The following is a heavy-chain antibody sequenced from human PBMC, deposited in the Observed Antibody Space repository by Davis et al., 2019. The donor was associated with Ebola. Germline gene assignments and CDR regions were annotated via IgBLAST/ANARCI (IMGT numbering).Heavy chain of an antibody. Sequence: PGGSLRLSCAASGFTFSGYWMTWVRQAPGKGLEWVANTKQDGSEEYYVDSVKGRFIISRDNAKNSLFLEMSSLRVEDTAVYFCARGKGWVDYWGQGALVTVSS. J-gene: IGHJ4*02. D-gene: IGHD6-19*01. V-gene: IGHV3-7*04. CDR2: TKQDGSEE. CDR3: ARGKGWVDY. CDR1: GFTFSGYW.